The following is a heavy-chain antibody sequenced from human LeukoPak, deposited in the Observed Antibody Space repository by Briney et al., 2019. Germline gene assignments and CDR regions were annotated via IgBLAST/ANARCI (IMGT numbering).Heavy chain of an antibody. J-gene: IGHJ4*02. D-gene: IGHD3-22*01. Sequence: GASVKVSCKASEYTFTSYYIHWVRQAPGQGLEWMGIINPSGGSTTYAQKFQGRVTMTRDMSTSTVYMELSSLRSEDTAVYYCASSQGSATYYYDSSYGGYYFDYWGQGTLVTVSS. V-gene: IGHV1-46*01. CDR3: ASSQGSATYYYDSSYGGYYFDY. CDR1: EYTFTSYY. CDR2: INPSGGST.